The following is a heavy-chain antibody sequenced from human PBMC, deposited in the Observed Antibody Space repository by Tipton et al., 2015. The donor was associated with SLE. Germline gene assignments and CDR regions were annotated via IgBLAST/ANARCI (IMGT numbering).Heavy chain of an antibody. D-gene: IGHD2/OR15-2a*01. CDR3: ARGPFSTSTYGMDV. CDR1: GASISSGGYS. CDR2: IDQSGSA. V-gene: IGHV4-30-2*01. J-gene: IGHJ6*02. Sequence: LRLSCIVSGASISSGGYSWSWIRQPPGMGLEWIGYIDQSGSAFLNPSLKSRVTLSIDRSGTQFSLKMRSVTVADTAVYFCARGPFSTSTYGMDVWGQGTTVTVS.